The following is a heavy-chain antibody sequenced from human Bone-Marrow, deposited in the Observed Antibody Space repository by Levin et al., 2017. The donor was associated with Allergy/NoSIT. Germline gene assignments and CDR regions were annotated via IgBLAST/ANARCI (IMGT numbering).Heavy chain of an antibody. D-gene: IGHD5-12*01. Sequence: GESLKISCAVSGFTFNTYAMNWVRQAPGKGLEWVAMISFDGSNTQYADSQKGRFTISRDNSKNTVYLQMNSLRTEDTAVYYCARGEIGYSGFGTFDFWGQGTLVTVSS. CDR3: ARGEIGYSGFGTFDF. CDR1: GFTFNTYA. V-gene: IGHV3-30*04. J-gene: IGHJ4*02. CDR2: ISFDGSNT.